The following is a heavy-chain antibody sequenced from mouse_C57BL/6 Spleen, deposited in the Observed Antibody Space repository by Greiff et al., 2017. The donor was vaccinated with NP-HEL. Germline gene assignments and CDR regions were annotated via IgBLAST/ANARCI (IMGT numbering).Heavy chain of an antibody. V-gene: IGHV5-16*01. CDR3: ARGAYYGSSYRYFDV. D-gene: IGHD1-1*01. CDR1: GFTFSDYY. Sequence: EVMLVESEGGLVQPGSSMKLSCTASGFTFSDYYMAWVRQVPEKGLEWVANINYDGSSTYYLDSLKSRFIISRDNAKNILYLQMSSLKSEDTATYYCARGAYYGSSYRYFDVWGTGTTVTVSS. J-gene: IGHJ1*03. CDR2: INYDGSST.